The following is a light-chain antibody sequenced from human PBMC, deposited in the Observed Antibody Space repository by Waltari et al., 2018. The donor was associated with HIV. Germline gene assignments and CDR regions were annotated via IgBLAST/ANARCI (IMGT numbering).Light chain of an antibody. Sequence: DIVMTQSPESLALSLGERATIKGKSSQSVFDSSKNENYLAWDQQKPGQGPKLLFYWTSTRASGVPERFSGSGSGTAFTLNISSLQSEDVAVYFCQQYYTTPPTFGQGTRLEIK. CDR1: QSVFDSSKNENY. CDR3: QQYYTTPPT. CDR2: WTS. V-gene: IGKV4-1*01. J-gene: IGKJ1*01.